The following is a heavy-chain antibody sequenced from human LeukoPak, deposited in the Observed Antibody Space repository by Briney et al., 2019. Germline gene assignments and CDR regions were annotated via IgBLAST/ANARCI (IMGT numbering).Heavy chain of an antibody. CDR3: ARSPRVAVSGAYYVDL. Sequence: PGGSLRLSCEASEFIFSNNAMHWVRQAPGRGLEWVAVISSNGNNIYYADAVKGRFIISRDNSKNTLFLQMNSLISDDTSVYYCARSPRVAVSGAYYVDLWGQGTLVTVSS. CDR1: EFIFSNNA. CDR2: ISSNGNNI. V-gene: IGHV3-30-3*01. J-gene: IGHJ5*02. D-gene: IGHD3-10*02.